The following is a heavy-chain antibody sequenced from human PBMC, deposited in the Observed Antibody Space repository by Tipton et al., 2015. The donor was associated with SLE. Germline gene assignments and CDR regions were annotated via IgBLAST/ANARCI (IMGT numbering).Heavy chain of an antibody. Sequence: TLSLTCTVSGDSISPYYWSWIRQPPGKTLEWIGYIYSGGSTNYNPSLKSRVSMSVDTSKNQFSLRLSSVTAADTAVYYCARDWGGEALDFWGQGTLVTVSS. CDR2: IYSGGST. D-gene: IGHD2-21*01. CDR1: GDSISPYY. V-gene: IGHV4-4*08. J-gene: IGHJ4*02. CDR3: ARDWGGEALDF.